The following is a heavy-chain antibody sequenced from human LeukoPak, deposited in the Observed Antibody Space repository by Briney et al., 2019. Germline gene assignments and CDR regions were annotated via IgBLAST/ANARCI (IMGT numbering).Heavy chain of an antibody. V-gene: IGHV1-18*01. D-gene: IGHD2-2*01. Sequence: GASVKVSCRASAYTFSTVNINWVRQAPGQGLEWMGWSNGYNGNTNYAQNIKDRVIMTEDSSTNKAYMDLRNLRSDDTALYYCARDRIPAAYPDSFDIWGQGTMVTVSS. CDR2: SNGYNGNT. CDR1: AYTFSTVN. CDR3: ARDRIPAAYPDSFDI. J-gene: IGHJ3*02.